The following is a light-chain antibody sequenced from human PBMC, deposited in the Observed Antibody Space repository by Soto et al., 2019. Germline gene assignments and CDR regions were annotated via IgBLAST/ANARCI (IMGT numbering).Light chain of an antibody. CDR3: SAYAGSNNYV. CDR1: RSDVGDYNY. J-gene: IGLJ1*01. CDR2: EVS. V-gene: IGLV2-8*01. Sequence: QSALTQPPSASGSPGQSVTISCTGSRSDVGDYNYVSWYQQNPGKAPKLIIYEVSKRPSGVPDRFSGSKSGNTASLTVSGLQTEDEADYYCSAYAGSNNYVFGPGTKLTVL.